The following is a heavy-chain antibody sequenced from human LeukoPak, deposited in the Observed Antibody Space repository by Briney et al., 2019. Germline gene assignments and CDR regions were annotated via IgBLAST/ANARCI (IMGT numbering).Heavy chain of an antibody. Sequence: GGSLRLSCAASRFTFSNYGVNWVRQAPGRGLEWVSYINSRSSTIYYADSVRGRFTISRDNAKNSLYLQMNSLKAEDTAIYYCAREVGTPQAFDIWGQGTMVTVSS. V-gene: IGHV3-48*01. CDR2: INSRSSTI. CDR1: RFTFSNYG. J-gene: IGHJ3*02. CDR3: AREVGTPQAFDI. D-gene: IGHD1-26*01.